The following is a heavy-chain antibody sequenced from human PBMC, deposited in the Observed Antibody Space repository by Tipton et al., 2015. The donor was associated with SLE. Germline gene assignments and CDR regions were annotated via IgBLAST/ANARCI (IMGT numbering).Heavy chain of an antibody. Sequence: TLSLTCAVSGGSISSGSYFWNWIRQPAGKELEWIGHIHTSGTTNYNPSLKSRVSISVDTSKNQFSLKLSSVTAADTAVFYCARATGNARIYYMDVWGRGTAVTVSS. V-gene: IGHV4-61*09. CDR3: ARATGNARIYYMDV. CDR1: GGSISSGSYF. J-gene: IGHJ6*03. D-gene: IGHD1-1*01. CDR2: IHTSGTT.